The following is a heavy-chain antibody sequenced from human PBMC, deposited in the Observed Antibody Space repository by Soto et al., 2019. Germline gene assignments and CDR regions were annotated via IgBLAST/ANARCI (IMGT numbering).Heavy chain of an antibody. J-gene: IGHJ4*02. D-gene: IGHD2-2*01. V-gene: IGHV1-8*01. CDR3: ARLEVPAATTWYFDY. Sequence: ASVKVSCKASGYTSTSYDINWVRQATGQGLEWMGWMNPNSGNTGYAQKFQGRVTISVDTSKNQFSLKLSSVTAADTAVYYCARLEVPAATTWYFDYWGQGTLVTVSS. CDR1: GYTSTSYD. CDR2: MNPNSGNT.